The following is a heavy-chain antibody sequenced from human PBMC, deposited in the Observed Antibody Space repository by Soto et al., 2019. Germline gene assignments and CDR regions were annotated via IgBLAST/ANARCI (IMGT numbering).Heavy chain of an antibody. CDR3: AIPFRWGGATTAFDI. V-gene: IGHV1-3*01. D-gene: IGHD1-26*01. J-gene: IGHJ3*02. CDR1: GYTFTSYA. Sequence: ASVKVSCKASGYTFTSYAMHWVRQAPGQRLEWMGWINAGNGNTKYSQKFQGRVTITRDTSASTAYMELSSLRSEDTAVYYCAIPFRWGGATTAFDIWGQGTMVTVSS. CDR2: INAGNGNT.